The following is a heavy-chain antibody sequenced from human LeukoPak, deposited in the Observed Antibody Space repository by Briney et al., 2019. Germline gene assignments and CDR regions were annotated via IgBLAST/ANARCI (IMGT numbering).Heavy chain of an antibody. J-gene: IGHJ4*02. D-gene: IGHD3-9*01. V-gene: IGHV1-8*01. CDR1: GYTFTSYD. CDR2: MNPNSGNT. CDR3: ARLDILTGYSSDY. Sequence: GAPVKVSCKASGYTFTSYDINWVRQATGQGLEWMGWMNPNSGNTGYAQKFQGRVTMTRNTSISTAYMELSSLRSEDTAVYYCARLDILTGYSSDYWGQGTLVTVSS.